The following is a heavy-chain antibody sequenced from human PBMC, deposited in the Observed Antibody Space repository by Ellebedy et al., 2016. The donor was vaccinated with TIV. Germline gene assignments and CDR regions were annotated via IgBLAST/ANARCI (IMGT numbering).Heavy chain of an antibody. CDR1: GFTFTSYY. Sequence: AASVKVSCKASGFTFTSYYIHWVRQAPGQGREWMGRVNPGGGRTKFAPNFQGRPTMTRDTSTSEVYMEVRSLRSDDTAVYYCAREGASAGADYFDYWGQGTLVIVSS. CDR2: VNPGGGRT. D-gene: IGHD1-26*01. CDR3: AREGASAGADYFDY. J-gene: IGHJ4*02. V-gene: IGHV1-46*01.